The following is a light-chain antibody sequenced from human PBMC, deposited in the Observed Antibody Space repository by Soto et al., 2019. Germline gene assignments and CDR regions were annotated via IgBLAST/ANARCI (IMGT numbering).Light chain of an antibody. V-gene: IGKV1-5*03. CDR2: KAS. J-gene: IGKJ1*01. CDR3: QQDSTYPRR. CDR1: QSIGSW. Sequence: EIHVTHAPSTLYNSLRDIVTITFRASQSIGSWLAWYQHKPGKAPKLLIYKASSLESGVPLRFSGSGSGTEFTLTICSLQRDDFATYYCQQDSTYPRRFCQGTKVEIK.